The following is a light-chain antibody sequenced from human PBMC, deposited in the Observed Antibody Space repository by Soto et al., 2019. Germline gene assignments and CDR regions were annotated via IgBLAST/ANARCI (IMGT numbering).Light chain of an antibody. CDR2: DAS. CDR1: QDISNY. CDR3: QQYVS. J-gene: IGKJ4*01. Sequence: DIQMTQSPSSLSASVGDRVTITCQASQDISNYLNWYQQKPGKAPKLLIYDASNLETGFPARFSGSGSGTDFTFPISSLQPEDISTYYCQQYVSFGGGTKVEIK. V-gene: IGKV1-33*01.